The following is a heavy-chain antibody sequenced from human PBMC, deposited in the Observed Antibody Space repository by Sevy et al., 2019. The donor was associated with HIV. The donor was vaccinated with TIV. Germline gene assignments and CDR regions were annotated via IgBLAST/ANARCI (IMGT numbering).Heavy chain of an antibody. V-gene: IGHV4-31*03. D-gene: IGHD5-12*01. CDR2: IYYSGST. Sequence: SETLSLTCTVSGGSISSGGYYWSWIRQPPGKGLEWIGYIYYSGSTYYDPSLKSRVTISVDTSKNQFSLKLSSVTAADTAVYYCARGDGCNYDYWGQGTLVTVSS. CDR1: GGSISSGGYY. CDR3: ARGDGCNYDY. J-gene: IGHJ4*02.